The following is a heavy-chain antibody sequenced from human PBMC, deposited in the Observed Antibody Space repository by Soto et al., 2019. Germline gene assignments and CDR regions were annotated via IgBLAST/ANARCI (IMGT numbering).Heavy chain of an antibody. CDR3: ATWHEREHAYDV. J-gene: IGHJ3*01. D-gene: IGHD1-1*01. V-gene: IGHV3-53*01. CDR1: GLTISGKKY. CDR2: LYDVDGS. Sequence: DVRRVESGGGLIQPGESLRLSCAAFGLTISGKKYVAWVRQAPGKGLEWVSGLYDVDGSFYADSVRGRFTTSSDSSKTTVYLQMNDLRPDDTAVYYCATWHEREHAYDVWGQGTTVTVSS.